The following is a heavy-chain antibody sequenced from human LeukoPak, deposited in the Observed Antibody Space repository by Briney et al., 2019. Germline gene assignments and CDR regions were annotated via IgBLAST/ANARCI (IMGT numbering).Heavy chain of an antibody. CDR2: ISAYNGNT. Sequence: GASVKVSCKASGYTFTSYGISWVRQAPGQGLEWMGWISAYNGNTNYAQKLQGRVTMTTDTSTSTAYMELRGLRSDDTAVYYCARVPGIAAAGTMDYWGQGTLVTVSS. D-gene: IGHD6-13*01. V-gene: IGHV1-18*01. CDR3: ARVPGIAAAGTMDY. CDR1: GYTFTSYG. J-gene: IGHJ4*02.